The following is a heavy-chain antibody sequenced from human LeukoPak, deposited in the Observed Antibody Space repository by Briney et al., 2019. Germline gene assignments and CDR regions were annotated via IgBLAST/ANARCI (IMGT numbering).Heavy chain of an antibody. CDR2: INPSGGST. J-gene: IGHJ6*02. Sequence: GASVKVSCKTSGYTLTDYYIHWVRQAPGQGLEWMGIINPSGGSTSYAQKFQGRVTMTRDTSTSTVYMELSSLRSEDTAVYYCARDLVRGRRKWENNGMDVWGQGPGSPSP. CDR3: ARDLVRGRRKWENNGMDV. D-gene: IGHD1-26*01. V-gene: IGHV1-46*01. CDR1: GYTLTDYY.